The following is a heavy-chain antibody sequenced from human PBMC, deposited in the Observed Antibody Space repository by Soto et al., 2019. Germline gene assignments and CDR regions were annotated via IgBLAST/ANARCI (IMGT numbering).Heavy chain of an antibody. CDR1: GFTFSNYG. V-gene: IGHV3-30*18. CDR2: IAYDGSNE. Sequence: PGGSLRLSCVASGFTFSNYGFHWVRQAPGKGLEWVATIAYDGSNEYYADSVKGRFTISRDNSKNTLFLQMNRLRADDTAMYYCAKAGANSSTWHSNWFDPWGQGTLVTVSS. D-gene: IGHD6-13*01. J-gene: IGHJ5*02. CDR3: AKAGANSSTWHSNWFDP.